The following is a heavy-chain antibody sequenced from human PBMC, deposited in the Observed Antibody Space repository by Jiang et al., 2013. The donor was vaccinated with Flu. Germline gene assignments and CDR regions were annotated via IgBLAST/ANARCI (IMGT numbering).Heavy chain of an antibody. Sequence: GPGLVKPSETLSLTCTVSGVSIRTNSLYWGWIRQPPGKGLEWIGSIYNSGSTYYNPSLKNRGTMFLDTTKNQFSLKMSSVTAADTAVYYCGVPGGHWGLGTMVTVSS. CDR1: GVSIRTNSLY. CDR3: GVPGGH. V-gene: IGHV4-39*01. J-gene: IGHJ3*01. D-gene: IGHD3-16*01. CDR2: IYNSGST.